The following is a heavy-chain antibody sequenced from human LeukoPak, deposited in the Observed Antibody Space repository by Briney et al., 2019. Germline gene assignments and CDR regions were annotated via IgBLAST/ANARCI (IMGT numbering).Heavy chain of an antibody. CDR3: AIDPNWGTYS. V-gene: IGHV3-23*01. CDR1: GFTFSTYT. Sequence: GGSLRLSCAASGFTFSTYTMYWVRHPPGKRLEWVSIIGNNGGGIHYADSVKGRFTISRDNFKNALYLQMNSLRVEDTAVYYCAIDPNWGTYSWGQGVLVTVSS. CDR2: IGNNGGGI. D-gene: IGHD7-27*01. J-gene: IGHJ4*02.